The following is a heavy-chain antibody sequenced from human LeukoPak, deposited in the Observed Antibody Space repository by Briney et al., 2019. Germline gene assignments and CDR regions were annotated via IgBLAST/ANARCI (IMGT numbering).Heavy chain of an antibody. CDR1: EYTFTGYY. CDR3: AREDLDAFDI. V-gene: IGHV1-2*02. J-gene: IGHJ3*02. Sequence: ASVKVSCKASEYTFTGYYIHWVRQAPGQGLEWMGWINPNSGGTNYAQRFQGRVTMTRDRSISTAYMELSSLRSDDTAVYHCAREDLDAFDIWGQGTMVTVSS. CDR2: INPNSGGT.